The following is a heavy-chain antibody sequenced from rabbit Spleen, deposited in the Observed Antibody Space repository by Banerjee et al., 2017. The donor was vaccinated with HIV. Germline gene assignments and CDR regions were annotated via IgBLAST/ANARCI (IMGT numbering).Heavy chain of an antibody. J-gene: IGHJ4*01. V-gene: IGHV1S45*01. Sequence: QEQLKESGGGLVQPGGSLKLSCKASGFDFSTYYMSWARQAPGKGLKWIACINTWSNRPVYASWAKGRFTMSKTSSTTVTLQMTSLTAADTATYFCARDLVAVIGWNFSLWGPGTLVTVS. CDR2: INTWSNRP. D-gene: IGHD4-1*01. CDR3: ARDLVAVIGWNFSL. CDR1: GFDFSTYY.